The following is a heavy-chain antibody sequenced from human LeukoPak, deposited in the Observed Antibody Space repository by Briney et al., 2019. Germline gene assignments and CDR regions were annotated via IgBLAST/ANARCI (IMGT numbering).Heavy chain of an antibody. D-gene: IGHD4-17*01. CDR2: IYHTGST. J-gene: IGHJ5*02. CDR3: ARGYDYETPNWFDP. Sequence: SGTLSLTCAVSGGSISSSNWWSWVRQPPGKGLEWIGEIYHTGSTNYNPSLKSRVSISVDKSKNQFSLTLSSVTAADTAVYYCARGYDYETPNWFDPWGQGTLVTVSS. V-gene: IGHV4-4*02. CDR1: GGSISSSNW.